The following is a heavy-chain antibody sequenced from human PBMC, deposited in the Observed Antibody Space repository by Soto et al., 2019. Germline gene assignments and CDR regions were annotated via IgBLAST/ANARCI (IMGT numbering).Heavy chain of an antibody. CDR2: ISYDGSNK. V-gene: IGHV3-30-3*01. CDR3: ARDGNNCHSSGPCFDY. CDR1: GFTFSSYA. D-gene: IGHD6-25*01. Sequence: QVQLVESGGGVVQPGRSLRLSCAASGFTFSSYAMHWVRQTPGKGLEWVAVISYDGSNKYYADSVKGRITISRDSSKNTRYLQMNSLRTEDTAVYYCARDGNNCHSSGPCFDYWGQGTLVTVSS. J-gene: IGHJ4*02.